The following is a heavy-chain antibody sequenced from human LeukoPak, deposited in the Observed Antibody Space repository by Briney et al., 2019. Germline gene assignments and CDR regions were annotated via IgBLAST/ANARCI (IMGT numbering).Heavy chain of an antibody. D-gene: IGHD2-15*01. CDR3: AKLQAAAPFYYFDY. Sequence: GGSLRLSCAASGFSFISYGMHWVRQAPGKGLEWVSAISGSGGSTYYADSVKGRFTISRDNSKNTLYLQMNSLRAEDTAVYYCAKLQAAAPFYYFDYWGQGTLVTVSS. CDR2: ISGSGGST. V-gene: IGHV3-23*01. J-gene: IGHJ4*02. CDR1: GFSFISYG.